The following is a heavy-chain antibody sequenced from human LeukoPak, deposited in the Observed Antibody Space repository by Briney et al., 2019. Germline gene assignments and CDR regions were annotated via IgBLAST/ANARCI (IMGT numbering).Heavy chain of an antibody. CDR2: MNPNSGNT. CDR3: ARGLRGYSGYDPNY. V-gene: IGHV1-8*01. D-gene: IGHD5-12*01. Sequence: GASVKVSCKASGYTFTSYDINWVRQATGQGLEWMGWMNPNSGNTGYAQKFQGRVTMARNTSISTAYMELSSLRSEDTAVYYCARGLRGYSGYDPNYWGQGTLVTVSS. J-gene: IGHJ4*02. CDR1: GYTFTSYD.